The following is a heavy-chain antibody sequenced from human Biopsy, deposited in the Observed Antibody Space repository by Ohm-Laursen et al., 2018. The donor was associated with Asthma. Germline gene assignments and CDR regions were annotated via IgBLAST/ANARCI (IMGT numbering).Heavy chain of an antibody. CDR3: AKRRGYSDLTDFDH. J-gene: IGHJ4*02. CDR1: GFTFGDYW. Sequence: SLRLSCTASGFTFGDYWMSWVRQAPGKGLEGVAVVSYDGGVVHYADSMKGRFTISRDNAKSTLYLQMNRLRTDDTAVYFCAKRRGYSDLTDFDHWGQGTLVTVSS. D-gene: IGHD3-3*01. CDR2: VSYDGGVV. V-gene: IGHV3-30*18.